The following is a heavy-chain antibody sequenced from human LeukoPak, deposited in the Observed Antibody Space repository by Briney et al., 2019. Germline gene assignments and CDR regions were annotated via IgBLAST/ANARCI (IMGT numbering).Heavy chain of an antibody. CDR1: GFTFSTYT. D-gene: IGHD6-13*01. Sequence: GGSLRLSCAASGFTFSTYTMHWVRQAPGKGLEWVAVISYDGSNKYYADSVKGRFTISRDNSKNTLYLQMNSLRADDTAVYYCARDRQLPPYYYYGMDVWGQGTTVTVSS. CDR3: ARDRQLPPYYYYGMDV. CDR2: ISYDGSNK. V-gene: IGHV3-30-3*01. J-gene: IGHJ6*02.